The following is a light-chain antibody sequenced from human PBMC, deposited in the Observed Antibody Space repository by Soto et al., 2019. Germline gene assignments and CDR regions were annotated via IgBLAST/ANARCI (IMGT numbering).Light chain of an antibody. CDR3: QQTYSTPIT. V-gene: IGKV1-39*01. J-gene: IGKJ5*01. Sequence: DVLVTQSPSSLSAPVGDRVTITCRASQIIVTDLSWNQQRPGKAPTLLIYGASTLQRGVPSRFSGSGSGTDFTLTINSLQPEDSATYYCQQTYSTPITFGRGTRLEIK. CDR1: QIIVTD. CDR2: GAS.